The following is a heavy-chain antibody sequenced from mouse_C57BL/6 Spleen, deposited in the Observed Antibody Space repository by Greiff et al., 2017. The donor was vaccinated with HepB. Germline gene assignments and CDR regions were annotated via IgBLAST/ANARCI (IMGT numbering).Heavy chain of an antibody. CDR1: GFNIKDDY. CDR2: IDPENGDT. V-gene: IGHV14-4*01. Sequence: EVQLQQSGAELVRPGASVKLSCTASGFNIKDDYMHWVKQRPEQGLEWIGWIDPENGDTEYASKFQGKATITADTSSSTAYMQLSSLTSEDTAVYYCTTNIQLRYAMDYWGQGTSVTVSS. J-gene: IGHJ4*01. D-gene: IGHD1-3*01. CDR3: TTNIQLRYAMDY.